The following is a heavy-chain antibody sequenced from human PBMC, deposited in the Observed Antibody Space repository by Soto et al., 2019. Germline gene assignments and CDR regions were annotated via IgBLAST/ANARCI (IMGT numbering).Heavy chain of an antibody. CDR1: GFTFSSYT. J-gene: IGHJ4*02. Sequence: SLRLSCAASGFTFSSYTMSWLRQAPGKGLEWVSVISGSGGSPYYADSVQGRFTMSRDNPKLTLYLQMNSLRAEDPAIYYCAKPRCSTTTCSVPDYLGQGTLVTAPQ. V-gene: IGHV3-23*01. CDR2: ISGSGGSP. D-gene: IGHD2-2*01. CDR3: AKPRCSTTTCSVPDY.